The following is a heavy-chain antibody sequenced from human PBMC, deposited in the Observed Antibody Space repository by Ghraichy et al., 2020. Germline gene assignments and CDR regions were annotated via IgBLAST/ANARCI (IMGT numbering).Heavy chain of an antibody. V-gene: IGHV3-23*01. J-gene: IGHJ4*02. CDR2: ITSGGET. Sequence: GESLNISCAVSGFTFSSSAMTWVRQAPGKGLEWVSVITSGGETFYADHVKGRFTISRDNSKNTLYLQMNVMRVEDTAVYYCGTWASGIESIDHWGQGTLVTVSS. CDR3: GTWASGIESIDH. D-gene: IGHD6-19*01. CDR1: GFTFSSSA.